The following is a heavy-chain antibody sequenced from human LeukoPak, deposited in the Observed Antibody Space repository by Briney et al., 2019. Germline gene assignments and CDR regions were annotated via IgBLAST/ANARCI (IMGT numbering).Heavy chain of an antibody. J-gene: IGHJ3*01. Sequence: SETLSLMCSVYGGSFSDYFWXXXXQPPXKXXXXXXXIDDXXDTNYNPSLMSRVIXSMEKSKKQFSLVMRSMTAADTAVYYCARFSRITWGDWGDAFDLWGQGATVIVAS. CDR3: ARFSRITWGDWGDAFDL. D-gene: IGHD2-21*02. CDR2: IDDXXDT. V-gene: IGHV4-34*01. CDR1: GGSFSDYF.